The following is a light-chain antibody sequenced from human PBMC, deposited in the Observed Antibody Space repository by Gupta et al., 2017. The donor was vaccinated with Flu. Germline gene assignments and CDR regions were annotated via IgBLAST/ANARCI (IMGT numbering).Light chain of an antibody. CDR2: EAS. CDR1: RGVNSW. Sequence: DIQMTQSPSTLSASVGDRVTITCRASRGVNSWLAWYQQKPGEAPKLLIYEASRLEGGVPARFSGSGSGTEFTLTSSSLQADDFANYYCQQDKGDSTFGQGTKVEIK. J-gene: IGKJ1*01. CDR3: QQDKGDST. V-gene: IGKV1-5*03.